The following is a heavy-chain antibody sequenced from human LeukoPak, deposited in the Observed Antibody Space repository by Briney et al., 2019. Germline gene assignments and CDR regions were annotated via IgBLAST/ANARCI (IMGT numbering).Heavy chain of an antibody. V-gene: IGHV3-43D*03. D-gene: IGHD5-24*01. CDR3: AKDQREMATIFRPDYYYYYMDV. J-gene: IGHJ6*03. CDR1: GFTFDDYA. CDR2: ISWDGGST. Sequence: GGSLRLSCAASGFTFDDYAMHWVRQAPGKGLEWVSLISWDGGSTYYADSVKGRFTISRDNSKNSLYLQMNSLRAEDTALYYCAKDQREMATIFRPDYYYYYMDVWGKGTTVTVSS.